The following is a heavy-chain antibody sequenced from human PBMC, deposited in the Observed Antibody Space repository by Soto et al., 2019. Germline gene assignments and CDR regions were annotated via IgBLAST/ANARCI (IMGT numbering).Heavy chain of an antibody. J-gene: IGHJ4*02. V-gene: IGHV3-74*01. CDR1: GFNFGSYS. Sequence: VGSLRLCWAASGFNFGSYSMNWVRQAPGKGLVWVSRIKSDGSITNYAGSVKGRFTISRDNAKTTLYLQMHSLRAEDTAVYYCARLYPSGWYDYWGQGSLVSVSS. D-gene: IGHD6-19*01. CDR3: ARLYPSGWYDY. CDR2: IKSDGSIT.